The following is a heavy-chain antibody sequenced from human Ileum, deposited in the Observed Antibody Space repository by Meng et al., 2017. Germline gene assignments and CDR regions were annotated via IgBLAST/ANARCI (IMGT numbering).Heavy chain of an antibody. V-gene: IGHV1-8*01. J-gene: IGHJ4*02. CDR2: KNPNSGNT. CDR1: GYTFSNYD. D-gene: IGHD4-17*01. Sequence: VQSVEAGAEGKKPGASVTVSCKASGYTFSNYDIIWERQATGQGLEWMGRKNPNSGNTNYAQKFHGRVTMTRNTSISTAFLELSSLISEDTAIYYCAGRRPYGDYPISNYWGQGTLVTVSS. CDR3: AGRRPYGDYPISNY.